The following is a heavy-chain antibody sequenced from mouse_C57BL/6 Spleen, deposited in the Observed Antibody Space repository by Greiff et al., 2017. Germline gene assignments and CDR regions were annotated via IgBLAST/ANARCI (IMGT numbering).Heavy chain of an antibody. J-gene: IGHJ2*01. CDR3: ARNEGLYFDY. D-gene: IGHD3-1*01. CDR2: IDPSDSYT. CDR1: GYTFTSYW. Sequence: VQLQQPGAELVMPGASVKLSCKASGYTFTSYWMHWVKQRPGQGLEWIGEIDPSDSYTNYNQKFKGKSTLTVDKSSSTAYMQLSSLTSEDSAVYYCARNEGLYFDYWGQGTTLT. V-gene: IGHV1-69*01.